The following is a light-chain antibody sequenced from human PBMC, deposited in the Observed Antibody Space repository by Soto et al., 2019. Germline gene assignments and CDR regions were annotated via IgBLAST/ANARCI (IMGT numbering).Light chain of an antibody. Sequence: IQLTQSPSSLSASVGDRVTITCRASQGISSYFAWYQQKPGKAPKVLIYAASTLQNGVPPRFSGSGSGTDFTLTISSLQPEDFATYYCHQLNAYPYTFGQGTQLEIK. CDR2: AAS. CDR1: QGISSY. CDR3: HQLNAYPYT. J-gene: IGKJ2*01. V-gene: IGKV1-9*01.